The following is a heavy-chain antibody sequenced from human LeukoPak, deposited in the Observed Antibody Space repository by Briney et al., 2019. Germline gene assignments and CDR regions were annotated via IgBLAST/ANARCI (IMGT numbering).Heavy chain of an antibody. CDR1: GFTFSSYS. CDR2: ISDSSTYI. CDR3: ASPALGQVTMKP. Sequence: GGSLSLSCAASGFTFSSYSMHWVRQAPGKGLEWVSSISDSSTYIYYADSVKGRFTISRDNAKNSLYLRMNSLRAEDTAMYYCASPALGQVTMKPWGQGTLVTVSS. D-gene: IGHD3-22*01. J-gene: IGHJ5*02. V-gene: IGHV3-21*01.